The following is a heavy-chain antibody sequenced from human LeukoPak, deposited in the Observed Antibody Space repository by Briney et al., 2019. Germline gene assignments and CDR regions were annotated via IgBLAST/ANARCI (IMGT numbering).Heavy chain of an antibody. CDR3: ARESAWFDP. CDR1: GGSISSYY. Sequence: SETLSLTCTVSGGSISSYYRSWIRQPPGKGLEWIGYIYYSGSTNYNPSLKSRVTISVDTSKNQFSLKLSSVTAADTAVYYCARESAWFDPWGQGTLVTVSS. J-gene: IGHJ5*02. V-gene: IGHV4-59*01. CDR2: IYYSGST.